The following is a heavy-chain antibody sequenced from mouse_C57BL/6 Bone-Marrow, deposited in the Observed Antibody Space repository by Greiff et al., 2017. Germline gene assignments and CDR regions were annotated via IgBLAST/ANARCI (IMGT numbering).Heavy chain of an antibody. J-gene: IGHJ2*01. CDR1: GYTFTSYG. CDR3: ARRYGSSFDY. Sequence: VQLVESGAELARPGASVKLSCKASGYTFTSYGISWVKQRTGQGLEWIGEIYPRSGNTYYNEKFKGKATLTADKSSSTAYMELRSLTSEDSAVYFCARRYGSSFDYWGQGTTLTVSS. V-gene: IGHV1-81*01. D-gene: IGHD1-1*01. CDR2: IYPRSGNT.